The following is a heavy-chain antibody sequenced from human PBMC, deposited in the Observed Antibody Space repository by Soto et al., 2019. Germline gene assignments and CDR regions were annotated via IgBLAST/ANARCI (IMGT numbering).Heavy chain of an antibody. D-gene: IGHD3-10*01. CDR2: ISRSSTGI. Sequence: EVQLVESGGGLVQPGGSLRLSCAASGFTFILYSMSWVRQAPGKGLEWVSYISRSSTGIHYADSVKGRFTISRDDATNSMHLQMNGLRVGDTAVYYCARAVTWGLDVWGQGTTVSISS. CDR3: ARAVTWGLDV. CDR1: GFTFILYS. J-gene: IGHJ6*02. V-gene: IGHV3-48*01.